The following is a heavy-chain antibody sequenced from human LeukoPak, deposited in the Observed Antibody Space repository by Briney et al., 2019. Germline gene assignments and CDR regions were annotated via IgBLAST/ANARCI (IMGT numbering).Heavy chain of an antibody. CDR2: IWYDGSNK. CDR3: ARDPTRDDFWSGYFPSHYYYYGMDV. D-gene: IGHD3-3*01. Sequence: GGSLRLSCAASGFTFSSYGMHWVRQAPGKGREGVAVIWYDGSNKYYADSVKGRFTISRDNSKNTLYLQMNSLRAEDTAVYYCARDPTRDDFWSGYFPSHYYYYGMDVWGQGTTVTVSS. J-gene: IGHJ6*02. CDR1: GFTFSSYG. V-gene: IGHV3-33*01.